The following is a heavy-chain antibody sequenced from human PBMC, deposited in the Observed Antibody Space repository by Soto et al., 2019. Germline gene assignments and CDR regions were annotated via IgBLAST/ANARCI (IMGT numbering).Heavy chain of an antibody. D-gene: IGHD3-10*01. V-gene: IGHV1-18*01. CDR2: ISAYNGNT. CDR1: GYTFTSYG. CDR3: ARGGGPITMVRGVIPYYYYGMDV. Sequence: GASVKVSCKASGYTFTSYGISWVRQAPGQGLEWMGWISAYNGNTNYAQKLQGRVTMTTDTSTSTAYMELRGLRSDDTAVYYCARGGGPITMVRGVIPYYYYGMDVWGQGTTVTVSS. J-gene: IGHJ6*02.